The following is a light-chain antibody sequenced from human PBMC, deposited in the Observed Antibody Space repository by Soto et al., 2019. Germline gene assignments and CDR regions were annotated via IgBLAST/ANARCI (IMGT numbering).Light chain of an antibody. CDR1: QSVSSSY. V-gene: IGKV3-20*01. CDR3: QHYGSSPYT. CDR2: ASS. Sequence: EIVLTQSPGTLSLSPGERATLSCRASQSVSSSYLAWYQQNPGQAPRLLFYASSSRAAGIPDRFSGGASATDFTLTSSRLEPEDFAVYYCQHYGSSPYTFGQGTKLEIK. J-gene: IGKJ2*01.